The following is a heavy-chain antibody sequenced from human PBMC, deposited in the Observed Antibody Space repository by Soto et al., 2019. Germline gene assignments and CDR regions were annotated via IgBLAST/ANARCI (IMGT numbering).Heavy chain of an antibody. CDR3: ATDPSYYYDSSGYRYFQH. CDR1: GYTLTELS. V-gene: IGHV1-24*01. D-gene: IGHD3-22*01. Sequence: GASVKVSCKVSGYTLTELSIHWVRQAPGKGLEWMGGFDPEDGETIYAQKFQGRVTMTEDTSTDTAYMELSSLRSEDTAVYYCATDPSYYYDSSGYRYFQHWGQGTLVTVSS. J-gene: IGHJ1*01. CDR2: FDPEDGET.